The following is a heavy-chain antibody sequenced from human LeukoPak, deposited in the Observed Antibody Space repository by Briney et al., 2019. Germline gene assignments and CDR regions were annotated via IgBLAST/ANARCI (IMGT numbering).Heavy chain of an antibody. CDR3: ARAPSEIGGYYPEYFRH. J-gene: IGHJ1*01. CDR1: GFTFSSYW. V-gene: IGHV3-74*01. D-gene: IGHD3-22*01. CDR2: IKSDGST. Sequence: PGGSLRLSCAASGFTFSSYWMHWVRQAPGKGLVWVSRIKSDGSTRYADPVKGRFTISRDNAKNTVSLQMTSLRAEDTGVYYCARAPSEIGGYYPEYFRHWGQGTLVIVSS.